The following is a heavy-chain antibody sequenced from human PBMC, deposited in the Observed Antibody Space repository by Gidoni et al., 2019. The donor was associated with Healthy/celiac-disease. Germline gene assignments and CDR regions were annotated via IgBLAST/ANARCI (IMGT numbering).Heavy chain of an antibody. CDR2: IYPGDSDT. CDR3: ARHYDYVWGSYRGDAFDI. J-gene: IGHJ3*02. D-gene: IGHD3-16*02. Sequence: EVQLVQSGAAVKTPGESLKISCKGSGYSFTSYWIGWVRQMPGKGLEWMGIIYPGDSDTRYSPSFQGQVTISADKSISTAYLQWSSLKASDTAMYYCARHYDYVWGSYRGDAFDIWGQGTMVTVSS. V-gene: IGHV5-51*01. CDR1: GYSFTSYW.